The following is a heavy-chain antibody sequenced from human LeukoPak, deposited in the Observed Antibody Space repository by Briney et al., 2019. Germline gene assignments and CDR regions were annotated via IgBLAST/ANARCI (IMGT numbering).Heavy chain of an antibody. CDR3: ARDINRESLNPGY. CDR1: GYTFTGYY. D-gene: IGHD1-14*01. J-gene: IGHJ4*02. CDR2: INPNSGGT. Sequence: GASVKVSCKASGYTFTGYYMHWVRQAPGQGLEWMGWINPNSGGTNYAQKFQGRVTMTRDTSVSTAYMELSRLRSDDTAVYYCARDINRESLNPGYWGQGTLVTVSS. V-gene: IGHV1-2*02.